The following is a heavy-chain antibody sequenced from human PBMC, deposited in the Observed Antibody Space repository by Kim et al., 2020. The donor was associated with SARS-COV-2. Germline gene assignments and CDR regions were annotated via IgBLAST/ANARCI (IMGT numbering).Heavy chain of an antibody. Sequence: GGSLRLSCAASGFTFSSYWMSWVRQAPGKGLEWVANIKQDGSEKYYVDSVKGRFTISRDNAKKSLYLQMNSLRAEDTAVYYCAKEGGDYVDAFDIWGQGTMVTVSS. V-gene: IGHV3-7*03. CDR1: GFTFSSYW. CDR2: IKQDGSEK. CDR3: AKEGGDYVDAFDI. D-gene: IGHD4-17*01. J-gene: IGHJ3*02.